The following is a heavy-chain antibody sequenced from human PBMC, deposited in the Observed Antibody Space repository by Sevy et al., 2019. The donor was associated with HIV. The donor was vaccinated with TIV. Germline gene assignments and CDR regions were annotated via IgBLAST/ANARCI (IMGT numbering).Heavy chain of an antibody. V-gene: IGHV3-30*02. Sequence: EGSLRLSCAASGFTFSSYGMHWVHQAPGKELEWVAFIRYDGSNKYYADSVKGRFTISRDNSKNTLYLQMNSLRAEDTPGYYCAKGLPNTIFAVVHKGSGMDVWGQGTTVTVSS. CDR2: IRYDGSNK. CDR3: AKGLPNTIFAVVHKGSGMDV. CDR1: GFTFSSYG. J-gene: IGHJ6*02. D-gene: IGHD3-3*01.